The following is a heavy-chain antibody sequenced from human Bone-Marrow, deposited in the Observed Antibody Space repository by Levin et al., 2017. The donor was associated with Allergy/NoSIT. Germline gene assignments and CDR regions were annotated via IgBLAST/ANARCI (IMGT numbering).Heavy chain of an antibody. Sequence: PSETLSLTCTVSGGSISSSSYYWGWIRQPPGKGLEWIGSIYYSGSTYYNPSLKSRVTISVDTSKNQFSLKLSSVTAADTAVYYCARERGPENYDFWSGYRTNWFDPWGQGTLVTVSS. CDR3: ARERGPENYDFWSGYRTNWFDP. D-gene: IGHD3-3*01. CDR1: GGSISSSSYY. V-gene: IGHV4-39*02. J-gene: IGHJ5*02. CDR2: IYYSGST.